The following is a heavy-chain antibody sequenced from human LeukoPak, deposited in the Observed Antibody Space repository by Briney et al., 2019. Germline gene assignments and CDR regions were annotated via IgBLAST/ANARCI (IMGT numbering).Heavy chain of an antibody. J-gene: IGHJ4*02. Sequence: SETLSLTCTVSGGSISSYYWSWIRQPAGKGMEWIGRIYTSGSTNYNPSLKNRVTMSVDTSKNQFSLKLSSVTAADTAVYYCASGGSARGSIDYWGQGTLVTVSS. CDR2: IYTSGST. V-gene: IGHV4-4*07. D-gene: IGHD6-25*01. CDR1: GGSISSYY. CDR3: ASGGSARGSIDY.